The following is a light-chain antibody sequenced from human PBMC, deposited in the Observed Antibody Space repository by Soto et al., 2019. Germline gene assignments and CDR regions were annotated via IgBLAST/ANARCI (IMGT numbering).Light chain of an antibody. CDR2: ETT. Sequence: QSVLTQPASVSGSPGQSITISCTGTSSDVGSYNLVSWYQQHPGKAPKLMIYETTKRPSGVSNRFSGAKSGNTASLTISGLQAEDEADYFCSSYEGISTPNWVFGGGTKLTVL. CDR3: SSYEGISTPNWV. J-gene: IGLJ3*02. CDR1: SSDVGSYNL. V-gene: IGLV2-23*01.